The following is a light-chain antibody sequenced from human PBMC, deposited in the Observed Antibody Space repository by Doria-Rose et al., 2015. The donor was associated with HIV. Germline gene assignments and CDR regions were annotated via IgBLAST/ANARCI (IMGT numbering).Light chain of an antibody. Sequence: DIQVTQSPESLGMSLGERATLNCKSNQSLLYTSKNYLAWYQQKPGQPPELLIYWASTRQSGVPARFRGSGSGTDFTLTISSLEAEDVAVYYCQQYYDTPSFGPGTTVDIK. J-gene: IGKJ3*01. V-gene: IGKV4-1*01. CDR3: QQYYDTPS. CDR2: WAS. CDR1: QSLLYTSKNY.